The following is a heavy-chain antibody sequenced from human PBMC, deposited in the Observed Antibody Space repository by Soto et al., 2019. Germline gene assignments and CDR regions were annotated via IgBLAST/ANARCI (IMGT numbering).Heavy chain of an antibody. CDR3: ARDLRRYCSGGSCYSGDY. CDR2: ISYDGSNK. V-gene: IGHV3-30-3*01. CDR1: GFTFSSYA. Sequence: ESGGGVVQPGRSLRLSCAASGFTFSSYAMHWVRQAPGKGLEWVAVISYDGSNKYYADSVKGRFTISRDNSKNTLYLQMNSLRAEDTAVYYCARDLRRYCSGGSCYSGDYWGQGTLVTVSS. J-gene: IGHJ4*02. D-gene: IGHD2-15*01.